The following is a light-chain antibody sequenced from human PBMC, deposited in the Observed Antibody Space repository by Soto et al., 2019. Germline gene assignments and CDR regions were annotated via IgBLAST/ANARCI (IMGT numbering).Light chain of an antibody. J-gene: IGKJ1*01. Sequence: EIVLTQSPGTLSLSPGERATLSCRASQSVSRSFLAWYQQKPDLAPRLLISDASSRATGIPDRFSGSGSATDFTLTISRLEPEDFAVYYCHQYGSSPWTFGQGTKVEIK. V-gene: IGKV3-20*01. CDR2: DAS. CDR3: HQYGSSPWT. CDR1: QSVSRSF.